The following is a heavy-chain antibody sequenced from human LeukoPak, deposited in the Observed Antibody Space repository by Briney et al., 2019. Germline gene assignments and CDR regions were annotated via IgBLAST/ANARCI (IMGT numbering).Heavy chain of an antibody. CDR2: IIPIFGTA. V-gene: IGHV1-69*13. D-gene: IGHD2-2*01. CDR3: ARVGYCSSTXCPYYYGMDV. CDR1: GGTFSSYA. Sequence: SVKVSCKASGGTFSSYAISWVRQAPGQGLEWMGGIIPIFGTANYAQKFQGRVTITADESTSTAYMELSSLRSEDTAVYYCARVGYCSSTXCPYYYGMDVWGQGTTVTVSS. J-gene: IGHJ6*02.